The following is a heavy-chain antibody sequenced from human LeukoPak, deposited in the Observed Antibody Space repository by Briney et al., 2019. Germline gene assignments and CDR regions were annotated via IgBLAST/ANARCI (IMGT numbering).Heavy chain of an antibody. J-gene: IGHJ6*02. Sequence: SQTLSLTCTVSGGSISSGGYYWSWIRQHPGKGLEWIGYIYYSGSTYYNPSLKSRVTISVDTSKNQFSLKLSSVTAADTAVYYCARVLGGLLDYYYYGMDAWGQGTTVTVSS. D-gene: IGHD3-16*01. CDR3: ARVLGGLLDYYYYGMDA. CDR2: IYYSGST. V-gene: IGHV4-31*03. CDR1: GGSISSGGYY.